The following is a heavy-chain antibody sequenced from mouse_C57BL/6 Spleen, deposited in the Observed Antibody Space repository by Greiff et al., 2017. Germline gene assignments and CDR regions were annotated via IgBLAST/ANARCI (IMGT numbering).Heavy chain of an antibody. Sequence: VQLQQPGAELVRPGSSVKLSCKASGYTFTSYWMHWVKQRPVQGLEWIGKIDPSDGETNYNQKFKGKATLTVDKSSSTAYMQLSSLTSEDSAVXYCARESYYGSRDWFAYWGQGTLVTVSA. CDR3: ARESYYGSRDWFAY. CDR1: GYTFTSYW. V-gene: IGHV1-52*01. CDR2: IDPSDGET. J-gene: IGHJ3*01. D-gene: IGHD1-1*01.